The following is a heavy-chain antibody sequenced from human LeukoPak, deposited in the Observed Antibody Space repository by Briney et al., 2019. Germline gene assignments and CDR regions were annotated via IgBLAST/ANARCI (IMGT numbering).Heavy chain of an antibody. CDR3: ARDNDFDY. Sequence: SVKVSCKASGGTFTNCAVSWVRQAPGQGLEWMGGIIPIFGATHYAQSFQGRVTIAADKVTSTVYMELSSLRSEDTAVYYCARDNDFDYWGQGTLVTVSS. V-gene: IGHV1-69*06. CDR2: IIPIFGAT. D-gene: IGHD2-8*01. CDR1: GGTFTNCA. J-gene: IGHJ4*02.